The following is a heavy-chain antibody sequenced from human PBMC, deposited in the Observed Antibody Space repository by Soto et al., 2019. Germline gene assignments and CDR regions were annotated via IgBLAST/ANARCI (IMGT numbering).Heavy chain of an antibody. Sequence: EVQLVESGGGLIQPGGSLTLSCAASGLSVSSDDMSWVRQAPGMGLEWVSVIYSGGNTYFEDSVKGRFTISRDRSKNMLNLQMNSLRVDDTAGYYCARVSLPGCSTTSCLNGYFDLWGRGTLVTVSS. D-gene: IGHD2-2*01. V-gene: IGHV3-53*01. CDR2: IYSGGNT. CDR3: ARVSLPGCSTTSCLNGYFDL. J-gene: IGHJ2*01. CDR1: GLSVSSDD.